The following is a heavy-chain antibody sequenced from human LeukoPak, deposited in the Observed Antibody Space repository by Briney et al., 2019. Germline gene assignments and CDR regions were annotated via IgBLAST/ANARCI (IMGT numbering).Heavy chain of an antibody. CDR3: AKEGYSRDFDY. CDR1: GFTFSSYG. Sequence: PGGSLRLSCAASGFTFSSYGMHWVRQAPGKGLEWVAVISYDGSNKYYADSVKGRFTISRDNSKNTLYLQMNCLRAEDTAVYYCAKEGYSRDFDYWGQGTLVTVSS. CDR2: ISYDGSNK. D-gene: IGHD5-18*01. J-gene: IGHJ4*02. V-gene: IGHV3-30*18.